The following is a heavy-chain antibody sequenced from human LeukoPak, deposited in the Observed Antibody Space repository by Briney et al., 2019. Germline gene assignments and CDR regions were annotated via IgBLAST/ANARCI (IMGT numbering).Heavy chain of an antibody. J-gene: IGHJ3*02. Sequence: PSETLSLTCTVSGGSISSSSYYWGWIRQPPGKGLEWIGSIYYSGSTYYNPSLKSRVTISVDTSKNQFSLKLSSVTAADTAVYYCARDPKGSWDAFDIWGQGTMVTVSS. CDR2: IYYSGST. CDR1: GGSISSSSYY. V-gene: IGHV4-39*07. D-gene: IGHD3-10*01. CDR3: ARDPKGSWDAFDI.